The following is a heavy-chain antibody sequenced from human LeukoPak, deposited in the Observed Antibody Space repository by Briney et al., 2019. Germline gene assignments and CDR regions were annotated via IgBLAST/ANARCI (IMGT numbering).Heavy chain of an antibody. CDR2: VKSKTYPGTT. D-gene: IGHD3-10*01. V-gene: IGHV3-15*01. Sequence: GRSLRLSCAASGCSFSNPWMSWVRQAPGKGLEWVGRVKSKTYPGTTDYAAPVKGRFTISRDDSKNMLHLQMNSLKTEDTGIYYCIRSLGGAMAVWGQGTTVTVSS. CDR3: IRSLGGAMAV. CDR1: GCSFSNPW. J-gene: IGHJ6*02.